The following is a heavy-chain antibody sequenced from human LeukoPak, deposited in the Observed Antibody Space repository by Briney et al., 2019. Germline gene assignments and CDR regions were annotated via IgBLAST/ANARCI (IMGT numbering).Heavy chain of an antibody. D-gene: IGHD5-12*01. Sequence: SETLSLTCSVSDDSMRSTSYYWGWVRQPPGKGLEWIGTIYYSGSTYFNPSLKSRVTISVDTSKNQFSLKLSSVTTADTAVYYCARGVLRIRDSGYDPHFDYWGQGTLVTVSS. CDR2: IYYSGST. J-gene: IGHJ4*02. V-gene: IGHV4-39*07. CDR3: ARGVLRIRDSGYDPHFDY. CDR1: DDSMRSTSYY.